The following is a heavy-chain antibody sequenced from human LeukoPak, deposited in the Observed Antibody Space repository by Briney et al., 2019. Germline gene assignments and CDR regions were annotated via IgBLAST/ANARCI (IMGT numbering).Heavy chain of an antibody. D-gene: IGHD3-22*01. Sequence: GSLRLSCAASGFTFDDYAMHWVRQAPGKGLEWVSLISGDGGSTYYADSVKGRFTISRDNSKNSLYLQMNSLRTEDTALYYCAKDMTPSYDSSGHYFDYWGQGTLVTVSS. V-gene: IGHV3-43*02. CDR3: AKDMTPSYDSSGHYFDY. J-gene: IGHJ4*02. CDR1: GFTFDDYA. CDR2: ISGDGGST.